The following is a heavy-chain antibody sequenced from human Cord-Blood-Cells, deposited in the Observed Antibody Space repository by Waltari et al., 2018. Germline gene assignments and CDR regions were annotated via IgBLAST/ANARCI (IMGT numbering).Heavy chain of an antibody. J-gene: IGHJ4*02. CDR3: ARSYYDSSGYYYYFDY. CDR2: TRNKANRYTT. V-gene: IGHV3-72*01. Sequence: EVQLVESGGGLVQPGGSLRLSCAASGFTFSDHYMDWVRQAPGKGLEWVGRTRNKANRYTTEYAASVKGRFTISRDDSKNSLYLQMNSLKTEDTAVYYCARSYYDSSGYYYYFDYWGQGTLVTVSS. CDR1: GFTFSDHY. D-gene: IGHD3-22*01.